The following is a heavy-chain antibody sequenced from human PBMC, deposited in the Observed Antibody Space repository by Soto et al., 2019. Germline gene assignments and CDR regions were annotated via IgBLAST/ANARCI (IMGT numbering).Heavy chain of an antibody. D-gene: IGHD6-13*01. V-gene: IGHV1-2*04. CDR2: INPNSGGT. CDR3: ARGVRSSWYFLYYYYGMDV. Sequence: ASVKVSCKASGYTFTGYYMHWVRQAPGQGLEWMGWINPNSGGTNYAQKFQGWVTMTRDTSISTAYMELSRLRSDDTAVYYCARGVRSSWYFLYYYYGMDVWGQGTTVTVSS. J-gene: IGHJ6*02. CDR1: GYTFTGYY.